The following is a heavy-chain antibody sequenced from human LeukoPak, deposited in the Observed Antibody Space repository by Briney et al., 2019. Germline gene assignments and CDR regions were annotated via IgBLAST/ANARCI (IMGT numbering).Heavy chain of an antibody. CDR1: GYTFSRYG. V-gene: IGHV1-18*01. CDR3: ARVPGAAYYYDSRGYYFGY. D-gene: IGHD3-22*01. CDR2: ISAYNGNT. J-gene: IGHJ4*02. Sequence: ASVKVSCKASGYTFSRYGISWVRQAPGQGLEWMGWISAYNGNTNYAQKLQGRVTMTTDTSTSTAYMELRSLSSDDTAVYYCARVPGAAYYYDSRGYYFGYWGQGTLVTVSS.